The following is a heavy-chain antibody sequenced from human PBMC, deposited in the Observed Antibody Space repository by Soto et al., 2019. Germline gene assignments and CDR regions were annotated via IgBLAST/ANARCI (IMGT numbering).Heavy chain of an antibody. D-gene: IGHD3-16*01. CDR2: IYDSGAT. Sequence: VQLQESGPGLVKASETLSLTCTVSGGSLSGGSYYWNWIRQPPGKQMEWIGYIYDSGATKYNPSLKSRVTISQDTSNNQFSLKMNSVTPSDTAVYYCARDWGPYWFDPWGQGILVTVSS. V-gene: IGHV4-61*01. CDR1: GGSLSGGSYY. J-gene: IGHJ5*02. CDR3: ARDWGPYWFDP.